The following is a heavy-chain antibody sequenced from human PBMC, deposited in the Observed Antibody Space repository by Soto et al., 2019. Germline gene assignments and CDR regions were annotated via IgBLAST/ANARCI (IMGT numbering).Heavy chain of an antibody. Sequence: SETLSLTCSVSGGSISSSAYYWGWVRQPPGKGLELIASIFYGGTTHHNPSLKERVTISADTSKNQFSLKLTSVTAADTAVYYCVRRDSEDYIWGSYRKGFFWGQGTLVTVSS. V-gene: IGHV4-39*01. CDR2: IFYGGTT. CDR1: GGSISSSAYY. J-gene: IGHJ4*02. D-gene: IGHD3-16*02. CDR3: VRRDSEDYIWGSYRKGFF.